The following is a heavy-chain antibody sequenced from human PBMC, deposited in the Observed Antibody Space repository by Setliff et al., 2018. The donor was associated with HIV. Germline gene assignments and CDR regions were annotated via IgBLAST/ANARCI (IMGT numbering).Heavy chain of an antibody. CDR2: IYYSGST. J-gene: IGHJ3*02. Sequence: SETLSLTCTVSGGSISSSTYYWGWIRQPPGKGLEWIGYIYYSGSTNYNPSLKSRVTISVDTSKNQFSLKLSSVTAADTAVYYCARRYYDSSGFYEAFDIWGQGAMVTVSS. D-gene: IGHD3-22*01. V-gene: IGHV4-61*05. CDR3: ARRYYDSSGFYEAFDI. CDR1: GGSISSSTYY.